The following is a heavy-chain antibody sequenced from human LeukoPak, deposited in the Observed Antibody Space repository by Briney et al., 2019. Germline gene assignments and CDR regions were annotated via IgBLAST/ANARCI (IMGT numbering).Heavy chain of an antibody. D-gene: IGHD4-17*01. V-gene: IGHV4-59*01. CDR3: ARVGGFDP. J-gene: IGHJ5*02. CDR2: IYYSGST. CDR1: GGSISSYY. Sequence: SETLSLTCTVSGGSISSYYWSWIRQPPGKGLEWIGYIYYSGSTNYNTSLKSRVTISVDTSKNQFSLKLSSVTAADTAVYYCARVGGFDPWGQGTLVTVSS.